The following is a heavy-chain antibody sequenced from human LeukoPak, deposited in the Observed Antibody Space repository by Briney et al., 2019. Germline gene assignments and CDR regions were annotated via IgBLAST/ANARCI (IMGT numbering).Heavy chain of an antibody. Sequence: GESPKISCTGSGYTFRYYWIGWVRQMPGKGLEWMGIIYPGDSDTRYSPSFQGQVTISADKSISTAYLQWSSLKASDTAMYYCATLPVDTAMVTEDYYYYGMDVWGQGTTVTVSS. CDR3: ATLPVDTAMVTEDYYYYGMDV. CDR2: IYPGDSDT. V-gene: IGHV5-51*01. CDR1: GYTFRYYW. J-gene: IGHJ6*02. D-gene: IGHD5-18*01.